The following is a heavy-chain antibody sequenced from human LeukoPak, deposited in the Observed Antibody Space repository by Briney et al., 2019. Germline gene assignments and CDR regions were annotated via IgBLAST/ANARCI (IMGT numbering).Heavy chain of an antibody. CDR2: ISDSGGST. J-gene: IGHJ3*02. Sequence: PGGSLRLSCSASGFPFSSYAMHWVRQAPGKGLEYVSAISDSGGSTYYADSVKGRFTISRDNSKNTLYLQMNSLRAEDTAVYYCAKVPTYYYDSRDAFDIWGQGTMVTVSS. V-gene: IGHV3-23*01. CDR1: GFPFSSYA. CDR3: AKVPTYYYDSRDAFDI. D-gene: IGHD3-22*01.